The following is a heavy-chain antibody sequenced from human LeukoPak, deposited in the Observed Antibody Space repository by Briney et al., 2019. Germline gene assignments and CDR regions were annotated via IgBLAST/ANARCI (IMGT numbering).Heavy chain of an antibody. Sequence: ASVKVSCKASGYTFTSYGISWVRQAPGQGLEWMGWISAYNGNTNYAQKLQGRVTMTTDTSTSTAYMELRSLTSDDTAVYYCARVTGTLKRNEYYYMDVWGKGATVTVSS. J-gene: IGHJ6*03. CDR3: ARVTGTLKRNEYYYMDV. CDR1: GYTFTSYG. CDR2: ISAYNGNT. D-gene: IGHD1-1*01. V-gene: IGHV1-18*01.